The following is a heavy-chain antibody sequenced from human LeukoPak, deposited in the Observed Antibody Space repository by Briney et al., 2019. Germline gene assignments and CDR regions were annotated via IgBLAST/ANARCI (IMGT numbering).Heavy chain of an antibody. D-gene: IGHD3-10*01. CDR2: INAGNGNT. CDR3: ARDRFSYGSGSYLRWLDP. J-gene: IGHJ5*02. V-gene: IGHV1-3*01. Sequence: ASVKVSCKASGYTFTSYAIHWVRQAPGQRFEWMGWINAGNGNTKYSQKFQGRVTITRDTSASTAYMELSSLTSEDTAVYYCARDRFSYGSGSYLRWLDPWGQGTLVTVSS. CDR1: GYTFTSYA.